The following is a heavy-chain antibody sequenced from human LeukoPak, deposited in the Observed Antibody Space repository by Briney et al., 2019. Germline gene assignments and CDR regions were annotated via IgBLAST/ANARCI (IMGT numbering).Heavy chain of an antibody. CDR1: GESFRGYY. CDR3: ARGLRSVTWERELMYYQFYGMDV. D-gene: IGHD1-26*01. Sequence: SQTLSLTCAVSGESFRGYYWIWIRQFPGKGLEWIGEITHSGANNYNPSLKNRVTISIDTSKKQFSLRLRSLTAADTGVFYCARGLRSVTWERELMYYQFYGMDVWGQGTTVSVSS. J-gene: IGHJ6*02. V-gene: IGHV4-34*01. CDR2: ITHSGAN.